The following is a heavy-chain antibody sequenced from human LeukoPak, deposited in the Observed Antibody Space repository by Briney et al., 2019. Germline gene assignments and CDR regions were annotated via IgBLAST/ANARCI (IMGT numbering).Heavy chain of an antibody. CDR3: AIDTSSGRIVVGENYFDY. V-gene: IGHV1-69*04. CDR1: LGTFSGYA. J-gene: IGHJ4*02. Sequence: GASVKVSSEPSLGTFSGYATSGVSEAPGEGVWWVVRIIPILGIANYARKFQSRVTITADKSTSTTYMELSSLRSEDTGVYYCAIDTSSGRIVVGENYFDYWGQGTLVTVSS. CDR2: IIPILGIA. D-gene: IGHD3-22*01.